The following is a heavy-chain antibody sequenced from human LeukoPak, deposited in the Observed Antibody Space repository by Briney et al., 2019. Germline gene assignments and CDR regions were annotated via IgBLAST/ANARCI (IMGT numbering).Heavy chain of an antibody. V-gene: IGHV1-8*01. CDR1: GYTFTRYD. D-gene: IGHD1-14*01. J-gene: IGHJ4*02. Sequence: ASVNVSCKASGYTFTRYDINWVRQATGQGLEWMGWMNPNSGNTGYAQKFQGRVTMTRNTSISTAYMELSSLRSEDTAVYYCARGSHRRYIDYWGQGTLVTVSS. CDR3: ARGSHRRYIDY. CDR2: MNPNSGNT.